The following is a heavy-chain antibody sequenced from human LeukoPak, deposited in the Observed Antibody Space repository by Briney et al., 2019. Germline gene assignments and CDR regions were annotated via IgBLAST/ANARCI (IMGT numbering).Heavy chain of an antibody. J-gene: IGHJ3*02. CDR1: GFTFSSYL. V-gene: IGHV3-7*01. CDR2: IKQDGSEK. D-gene: IGHD2-15*01. CDR3: ARDCSGDDAFDI. Sequence: GGALRLSCAAPGFTFSSYLMSWGCQAPGKGLEGVAHIKQDGSEKYYVDSVKGRFTISRDNAKNSLYLQMNSLRAEDTAVYYCARDCSGDDAFDIWGQGTMVTVSS.